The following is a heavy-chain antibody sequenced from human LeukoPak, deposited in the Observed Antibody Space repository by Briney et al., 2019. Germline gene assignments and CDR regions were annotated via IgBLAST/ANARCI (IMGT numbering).Heavy chain of an antibody. D-gene: IGHD6-13*01. CDR1: GFTFSSYA. CDR2: ISGSGGST. CDR3: AKDLYSSSWSYFDY. Sequence: GGSLRLSCAASGFTFSSYAMSWVRQAPGKGPEWVSAISGSGGSTYYADSVKGRFTISRDNSKNTLYLQMNSLRAEDTAVYYCAKDLYSSSWSYFDYWGQGTLVTVSS. V-gene: IGHV3-23*01. J-gene: IGHJ4*02.